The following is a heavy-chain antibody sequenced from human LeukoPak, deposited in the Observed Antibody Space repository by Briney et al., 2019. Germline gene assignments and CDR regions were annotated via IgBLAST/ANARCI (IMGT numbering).Heavy chain of an antibody. CDR1: GFTFTTYW. CDR2: INQDGSAK. J-gene: IGHJ4*02. Sequence: GGSLRLSCAVSGFTFTTYWMSWVRQAPGKGLEWVANINQDGSAKYYVDSVRGRFTISRNNAKNSLYLQMNSLRVEDTGVYYCATSSDAPANVWGQGTLVTVSS. V-gene: IGHV3-7*01. D-gene: IGHD2-2*01. CDR3: ATSSDAPANV.